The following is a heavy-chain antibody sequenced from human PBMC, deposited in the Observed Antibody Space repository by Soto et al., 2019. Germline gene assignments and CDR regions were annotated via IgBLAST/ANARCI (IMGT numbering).Heavy chain of an antibody. D-gene: IGHD3-10*01. CDR3: ARSPNFDSGSDYYYYGMDV. CDR2: ISAYNGNT. CDR1: GYTFTSYG. V-gene: IGHV1-18*01. J-gene: IGHJ6*02. Sequence: QVQLVQSGAEVKRPGASVKVSCKASGYTFTSYGISWVRQAPGQGLEWMGWISAYNGNTNYAQKLQGRVTMTTDTSTSTAYLELRSLRSDDTAVYYCARSPNFDSGSDYYYYGMDVWGQGTTVTVSS.